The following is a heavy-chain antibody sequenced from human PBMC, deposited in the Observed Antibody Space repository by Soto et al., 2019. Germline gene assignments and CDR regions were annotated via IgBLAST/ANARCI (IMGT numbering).Heavy chain of an antibody. CDR2: IIPIFGTA. V-gene: IGHV1-69*01. Sequence: QVQLVQSGAEVKKPGSSVKVSCKASGGTFSSYAISWVRQAPGQGLEWMGGIIPIFGTANYAQKFQGSVTITADESTSTAYMDLSSLGSEDTAVYYCARAQLSIRYSGYVRFDYWGQGTLVTVSS. CDR1: GGTFSSYA. D-gene: IGHD5-12*01. J-gene: IGHJ4*02. CDR3: ARAQLSIRYSGYVRFDY.